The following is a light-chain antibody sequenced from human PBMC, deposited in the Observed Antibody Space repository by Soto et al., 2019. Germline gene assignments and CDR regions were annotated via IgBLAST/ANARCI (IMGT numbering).Light chain of an antibody. J-gene: IGKJ3*01. V-gene: IGKV1-33*01. CDR3: QQHEDLPLT. CDR2: DAS. CDR1: QGITKS. Sequence: DIQMTQSPSSLSASVGDRVTITCRASQGITKSLNWYQQKPGKAPKLLIYDASILETGVPSRFTGSGSGTDFNFTISGLQPEDIATYYCQQHEDLPLTFGPGTKVNIK.